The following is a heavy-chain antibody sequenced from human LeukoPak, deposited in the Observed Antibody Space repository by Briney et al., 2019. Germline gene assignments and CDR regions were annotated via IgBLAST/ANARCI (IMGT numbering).Heavy chain of an antibody. Sequence: GRSLRLSCAASGFTFSSYAMHWVRQAPGKGLEWVAVISYDGSNKYYADSVKGRFTISRDNSKNTLYLQMNSLRAEDTAVYYCAKELLLGGRGQGTLVTVSS. D-gene: IGHD7-27*01. CDR3: AKELLLGG. CDR1: GFTFSSYA. CDR2: ISYDGSNK. J-gene: IGHJ4*02. V-gene: IGHV3-30-3*01.